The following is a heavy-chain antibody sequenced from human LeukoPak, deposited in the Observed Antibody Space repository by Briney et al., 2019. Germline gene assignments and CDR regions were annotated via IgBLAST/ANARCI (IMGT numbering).Heavy chain of an antibody. D-gene: IGHD3-3*01. V-gene: IGHV3-9*01. CDR1: GFTFDDYA. CDR3: TKDIMFALRYAFDI. J-gene: IGHJ3*02. CDR2: ISWNSGSI. Sequence: GGSLRLSCAASGFTFDDYAMHWVRQAPGKGLEWVSGISWNSGSIGYADSVKGRFTISRDNAKNSLYLQMNSLRAEDTALYYCTKDIMFALRYAFDIWGQGTMVTVSS.